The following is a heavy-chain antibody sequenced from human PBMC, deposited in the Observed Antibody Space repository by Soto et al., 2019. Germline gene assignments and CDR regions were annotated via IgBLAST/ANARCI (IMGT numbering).Heavy chain of an antibody. CDR1: GGSISSYY. V-gene: IGHV4-4*07. J-gene: IGHJ5*02. Sequence: QVQLQESGPGLVKPSETLSLTCTVSGGSISSYYWSGIRQPAGKGLEWIGRIYTSGSTNYNPSLKSRVTMSVDTSKNQFSLKLSSVTAADTAVYYCAREKGSGAANWFDPWGQGTLVTVSS. CDR3: AREKGSGAANWFDP. CDR2: IYTSGST. D-gene: IGHD1-26*01.